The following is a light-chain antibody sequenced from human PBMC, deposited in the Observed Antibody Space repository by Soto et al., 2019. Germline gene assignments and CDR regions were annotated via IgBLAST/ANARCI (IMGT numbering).Light chain of an antibody. CDR1: QSVSSSY. V-gene: IGKV3-20*01. CDR2: GAS. J-gene: IGKJ2*01. CDR3: QQYGSSPPT. Sequence: EIVLTQSPGTLSLSPGKRATLSCRASQSVSSSYLAWYQQKPGQAPRLLIYGASSRATGIPDRFSGSGSGTDFTLTISRLEPEDFAVYYCQQYGSSPPTFGQGTKLEIK.